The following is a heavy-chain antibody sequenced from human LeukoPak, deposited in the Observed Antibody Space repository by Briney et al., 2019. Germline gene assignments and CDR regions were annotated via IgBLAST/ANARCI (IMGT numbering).Heavy chain of an antibody. V-gene: IGHV4-30-2*01. D-gene: IGHD6-13*01. CDR1: GGSISSGGYY. CDR3: ARDTVENSSSLPPTQEIDDAFDI. Sequence: SETLSLTCVVSGGSISSGGYYWSWIRQPPGKGLEWIGYIYHSGSTYYNPSLKSRVTISVDRSKNQFSLKLSSVTAADTAVYYCARDTVENSSSLPPTQEIDDAFDIWGQGTMVTVSS. J-gene: IGHJ3*02. CDR2: IYHSGST.